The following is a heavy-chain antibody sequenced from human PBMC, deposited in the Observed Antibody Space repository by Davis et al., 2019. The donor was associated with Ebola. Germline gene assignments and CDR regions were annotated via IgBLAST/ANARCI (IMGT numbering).Heavy chain of an antibody. J-gene: IGHJ4*02. CDR1: GGSISSSSYY. D-gene: IGHD3-3*01. Sequence: SETLSLTCTVSGGSISSSSYYWGWIRQPPGKGLEWIGSIYYSGSTYYNPSLKSRVTISVDTSKNQFSLKLSSVTAADTAVYYCARVPRFLEWLLFDYWGQGTLVTVSS. CDR3: ARVPRFLEWLLFDY. V-gene: IGHV4-39*07. CDR2: IYYSGST.